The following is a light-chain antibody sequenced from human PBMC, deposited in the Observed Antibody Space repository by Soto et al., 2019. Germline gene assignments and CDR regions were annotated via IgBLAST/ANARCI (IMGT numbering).Light chain of an antibody. V-gene: IGKV2-28*01. J-gene: IGKJ1*01. CDR3: MQALQIPWT. CDR2: LGS. Sequence: DIVMTQSPLSLPVTPGEPASISCRSSQSLLHSNGYDYVDWYLQKPGQSPQLLIYLGSNRASGVPDRLSGSGSGTDFTLEISRVEAEDVGVYYCMQALQIPWTFGQGTKVEIK. CDR1: QSLLHSNGYDY.